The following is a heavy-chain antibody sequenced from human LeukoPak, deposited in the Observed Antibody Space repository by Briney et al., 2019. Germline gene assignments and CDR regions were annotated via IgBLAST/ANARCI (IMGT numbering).Heavy chain of an antibody. D-gene: IGHD3-9*01. CDR3: ASSPLSDDILTGQLDY. CDR2: IYYSGST. CDR1: GGSISSGDYY. J-gene: IGHJ4*02. V-gene: IGHV4-30-4*01. Sequence: SETLSLTCTVSGGSISSGDYYWSWIRQPPGMGLEWMGYIYYSGSTYYNPSLKSRVTISVDTSKNQFSLKLSSVTAADTAVYYCASSPLSDDILTGQLDYWGQGTLVTVSS.